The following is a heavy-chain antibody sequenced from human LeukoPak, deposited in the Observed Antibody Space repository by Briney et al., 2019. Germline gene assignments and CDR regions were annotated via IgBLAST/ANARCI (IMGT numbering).Heavy chain of an antibody. CDR3: VRDGTTSNERGYNY. Sequence: ASVKVSCKVYGYTFTVYWLHWVRQAPGQRLEWMGWIDPKSGVTNYAQKFQGGVILTKDTSITTTYMDLTRLTSDDTAVYYCVRDGTTSNERGYNYWGQGTLITVSS. D-gene: IGHD4-17*01. CDR1: GYTFTVYW. V-gene: IGHV1-2*02. CDR2: IDPKSGVT. J-gene: IGHJ4*02.